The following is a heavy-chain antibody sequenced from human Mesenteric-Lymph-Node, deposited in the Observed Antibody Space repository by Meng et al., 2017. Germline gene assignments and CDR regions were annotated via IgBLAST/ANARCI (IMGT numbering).Heavy chain of an antibody. CDR1: GFTFSDYY. J-gene: IGHJ4*02. V-gene: IGHV4-34*10. CDR2: IYHSGRT. Sequence: QVQLVESGGGLVKPGGSLRLSCAASGFTFSDYYMSWIRQAPGKGLEWIGEIYHSGRTNYNPSVKSRVSMSVDKSQNHFSLRLSSVTAADTAVYYCTTLYGDSISWGQGTLVTVSS. CDR3: TTLYGDSIS. D-gene: IGHD4-17*01.